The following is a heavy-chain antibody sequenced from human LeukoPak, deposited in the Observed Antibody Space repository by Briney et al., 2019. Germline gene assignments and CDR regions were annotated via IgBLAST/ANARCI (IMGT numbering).Heavy chain of an antibody. J-gene: IGHJ4*02. Sequence: GGSLRLSCAASGFTFSSYAMSWVRQAPGKGLEWVSSISSSSSYIYYADSVKGRFTISRDNAKNSLYLQMNSLRAEDTAVYYCARDPLSSTSCPDHWGQGTLVTVSS. CDR3: ARDPLSSTSCPDH. CDR1: GFTFSSYA. D-gene: IGHD2-2*01. V-gene: IGHV3-21*01. CDR2: ISSSSSYI.